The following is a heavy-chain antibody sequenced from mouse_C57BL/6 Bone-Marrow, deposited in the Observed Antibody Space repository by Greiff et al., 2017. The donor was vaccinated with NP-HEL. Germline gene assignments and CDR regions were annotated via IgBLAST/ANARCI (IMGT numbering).Heavy chain of an antibody. J-gene: IGHJ1*03. Sequence: QVHVKQPGAELVRPGTSVKLSCKASGYTFTSYWMHWVKQRPGQGLEWIGVIDPSDSYTNYNQKFKGKATLTVDTSSSTAYMQLSSLTAEDSAVYYCARSPYYYGSSYWYFDVWGTGTTVTVSS. CDR2: IDPSDSYT. D-gene: IGHD1-1*01. CDR3: ARSPYYYGSSYWYFDV. V-gene: IGHV1-59*01. CDR1: GYTFTSYW.